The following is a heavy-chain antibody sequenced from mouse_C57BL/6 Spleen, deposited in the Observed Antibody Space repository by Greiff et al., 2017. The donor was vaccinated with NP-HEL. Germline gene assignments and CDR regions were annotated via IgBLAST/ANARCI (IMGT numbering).Heavy chain of an antibody. CDR1: GFTFSDYY. D-gene: IGHD4-1*02. CDR3: ARATTGTRYFDV. V-gene: IGHV5-16*01. Sequence: DVKLVESEGGLVQPGSSMKLSCTASGFTFSDYYMAWVRQVPEKGLEWVANINYDGSSTYYLDSLKSRFIISRDNAKNILYLQMSSLKSEDTATYYCARATTGTRYFDVWGTGTTVTVSS. CDR2: INYDGSST. J-gene: IGHJ1*03.